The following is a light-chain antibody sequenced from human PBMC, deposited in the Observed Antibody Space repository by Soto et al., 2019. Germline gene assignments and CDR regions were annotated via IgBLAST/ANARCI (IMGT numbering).Light chain of an antibody. CDR1: RSDIGSNY. Sequence: QSVLTQPPSASGTPGQRVTISCSGSRSDIGSNYVYWYQHLPGMAPKLLIYRNDQRPSGVPDRISGSKSGTSASLAIIGLRSEDEAEYYCAAWDDSLSGWVFGGGTKVTVL. CDR2: RND. V-gene: IGLV1-47*01. J-gene: IGLJ3*02. CDR3: AAWDDSLSGWV.